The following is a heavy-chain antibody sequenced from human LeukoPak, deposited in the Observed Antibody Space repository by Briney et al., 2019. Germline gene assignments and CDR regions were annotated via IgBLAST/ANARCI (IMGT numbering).Heavy chain of an antibody. D-gene: IGHD2-2*01. Sequence: ASVKVSCKASGYTFTSYGISWVRQAPGQGLEWMGWISAYNGNTNYAQKLQGRVTMTTDTSTSTAYIELRSLRSDDTAVYYCERVYVVVVVPAAIQWAGAFDIWGQGTMVTVSS. V-gene: IGHV1-18*01. J-gene: IGHJ3*02. CDR1: GYTFTSYG. CDR2: ISAYNGNT. CDR3: ERVYVVVVVPAAIQWAGAFDI.